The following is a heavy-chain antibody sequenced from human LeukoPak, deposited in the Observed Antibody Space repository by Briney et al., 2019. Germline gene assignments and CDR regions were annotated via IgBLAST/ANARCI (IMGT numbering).Heavy chain of an antibody. D-gene: IGHD1-26*01. CDR1: GFTFSSYA. CDR3: ARDRYSGSYYEDDAFDI. Sequence: GRSLRLSCAASGFTFSSYAMHWVRQAPGKGLEWVAVISYDGSNKYYADSVKGRFTISRDNSKNTLYLQKNSLRAEDTAVYYCARDRYSGSYYEDDAFDIWGQGTMVTVSS. V-gene: IGHV3-30-3*01. J-gene: IGHJ3*02. CDR2: ISYDGSNK.